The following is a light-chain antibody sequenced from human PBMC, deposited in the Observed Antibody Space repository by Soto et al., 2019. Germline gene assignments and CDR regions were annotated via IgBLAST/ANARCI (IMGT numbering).Light chain of an antibody. CDR1: QSVSKKY. Sequence: EIVLTQSQGSLSLSPGDRATFSCRASQSVSKKYLAWYQQKHGQPPRLLSSGASRRATGIPYRFSGSGSGTDFTLTISSLQPEDFAVYSCQQCSISPITFGQGTKVDIK. V-gene: IGKV3-20*01. J-gene: IGKJ1*01. CDR3: QQCSISPIT. CDR2: GAS.